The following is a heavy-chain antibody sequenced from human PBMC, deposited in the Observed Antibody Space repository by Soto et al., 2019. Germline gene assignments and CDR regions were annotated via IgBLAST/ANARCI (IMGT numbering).Heavy chain of an antibody. V-gene: IGHV4-34*01. J-gene: IGHJ6*03. CDR3: ARGRRYNWNYGYMDV. CDR2: VNPSGST. CDR1: GGSSGGYY. D-gene: IGHD1-7*01. Sequence: PSETLSLTCDVYGGSSGGYYWSWIRQPPGKGLEWIGEVNPSGSTNFNPSIKTRVTISIDASENHLALKLSSVTAADTAVYYCARGRRYNWNYGYMDVWGKGTTVTVSS.